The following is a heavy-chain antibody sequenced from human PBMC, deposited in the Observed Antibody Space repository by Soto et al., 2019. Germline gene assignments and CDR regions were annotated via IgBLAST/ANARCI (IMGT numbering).Heavy chain of an antibody. CDR3: AREDDGGDRDYYGLDV. V-gene: IGHV4-31*03. Sequence: SETLALTFSLSGGSIVRGGYYWSWIRQHPGKGLEWSGYLYYTGSTSYNPSLKSRLTLSVDTSKNQFSLKLTSVTAADTAVYFCAREDDGGDRDYYGLDVWGQGTTVTVAS. CDR1: GGSIVRGGYY. CDR2: LYYTGST. J-gene: IGHJ6*02. D-gene: IGHD2-21*02.